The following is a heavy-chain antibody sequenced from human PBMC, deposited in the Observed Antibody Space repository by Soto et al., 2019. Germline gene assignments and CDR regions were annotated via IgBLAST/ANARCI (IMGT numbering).Heavy chain of an antibody. J-gene: IGHJ4*02. CDR1: GGTFSSYA. D-gene: IGHD3-22*01. CDR3: ARSGGAMIVVVYFDY. CDR2: IIPIFGTA. Sequence: ASVKVSCKASGGTFSSYAISWVRQAPGQGLEWMGGIIPIFGTANYAQKFQGRVTITADESTSTAYMELSSLRSEDTAVYYCARSGGAMIVVVYFDYWGQGTLVTVSS. V-gene: IGHV1-69*13.